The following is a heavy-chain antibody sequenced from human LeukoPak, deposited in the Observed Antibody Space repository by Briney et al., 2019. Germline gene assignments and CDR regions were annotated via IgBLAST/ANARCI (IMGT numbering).Heavy chain of an antibody. D-gene: IGHD6-13*01. CDR2: INRDGSEK. J-gene: IGHJ4*02. CDR3: ARDSTAAGTPLY. Sequence: PGGSLRLSCVTSGFTFSNYWMSWVRQAPGKGLEWVANINRDGSEKNSVDSVKGRLTISRDNAKNSLYLQMNSLRAEDTAVYYCARDSTAAGTPLYWGQGTLVTVSS. V-gene: IGHV3-7*01. CDR1: GFTFSNYW.